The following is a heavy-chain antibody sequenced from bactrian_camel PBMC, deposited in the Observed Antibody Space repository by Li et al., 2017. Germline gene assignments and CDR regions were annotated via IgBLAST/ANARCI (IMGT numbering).Heavy chain of an antibody. CDR3: AADRRPVGAGIEYCAPLKRYGY. J-gene: IGHJ4*01. D-gene: IGHD6*01. CDR1: GFTYSGYC. V-gene: IGHV3S6*01. CDR2: IYAGDSDT. Sequence: QLVESGGGSVQAGGSLRLSCAVSGFTYSGYCMGWYREAPGKEREGVASIYAGDSDTWYADSVKGRFTISQDTAQKSVFLEMNSLKPEDTAMYYCAADRRPVGAGIEYCAPLKRYGYRGQGTQVTVS.